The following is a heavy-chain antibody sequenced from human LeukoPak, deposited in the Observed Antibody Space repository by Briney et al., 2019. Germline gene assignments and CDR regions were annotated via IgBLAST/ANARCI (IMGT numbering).Heavy chain of an antibody. Sequence: SGTLSLTCTVSGGSISSSPYYWGWIRQPSGKGLEWIGSIYYSGATYYNPSLKSRVTISVDTSKNQFSLKLSSVTAADTAVYYCARVPSYCSSTSCSNYFDYWGQGTLVTVSS. CDR1: GGSISSSPYY. CDR3: ARVPSYCSSTSCSNYFDY. J-gene: IGHJ4*02. V-gene: IGHV4-39*07. CDR2: IYYSGAT. D-gene: IGHD2-2*01.